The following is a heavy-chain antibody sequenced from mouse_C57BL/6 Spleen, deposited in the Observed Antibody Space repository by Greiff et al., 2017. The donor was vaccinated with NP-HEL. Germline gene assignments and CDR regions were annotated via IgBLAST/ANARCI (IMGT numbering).Heavy chain of an antibody. CDR2: IYPGDGDT. D-gene: IGHD1-1*01. Sequence: LQQSGASVTISCKASGYAFSSYWMNWVKQRPGKGLEWIGQIYPGDGDTNYNGKFKGKATLTADKSSSTAYMQLSSLTSEDSAVYFCARGALITTVEGDYWGQGTTLTVSS. CDR3: ARGALITTVEGDY. J-gene: IGHJ2*01. V-gene: IGHV1-80*01. CDR1: GYAFSSYW.